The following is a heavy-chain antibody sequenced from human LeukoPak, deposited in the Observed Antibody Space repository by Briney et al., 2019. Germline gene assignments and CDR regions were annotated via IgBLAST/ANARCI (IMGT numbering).Heavy chain of an antibody. CDR2: FFYGGST. J-gene: IGHJ6*03. Sequence: PSETLSLTCTISGVPISTSYWSWIRQPPGKGLEWIGYFFYGGSTKYNLSLKSRVTISADTSNNQFSLELSSVTAADTAVYYCASGYYYYMDVWGTGTTVIVSS. CDR1: GVPISTSY. CDR3: ASGYYYYMDV. V-gene: IGHV4-59*08.